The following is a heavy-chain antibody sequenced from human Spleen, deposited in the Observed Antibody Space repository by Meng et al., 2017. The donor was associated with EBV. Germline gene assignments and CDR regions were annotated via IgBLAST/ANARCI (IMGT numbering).Heavy chain of an antibody. J-gene: IGHJ4*02. D-gene: IGHD3-16*02. CDR3: AQDRPPWGSHPGVLES. V-gene: IGHV3-23*04. CDR2: IGGRRGST. Sequence: EVQLVQSXXGLVQXGGFLRLSXAVSGFTFNNYAMNWVRQAPGKGLEWVSGIGGRRGSTYYADSVKGRFTISRDNYKDTLYLQMNSLRAEDTAVYYCAQDRPPWGSHPGVLESWGQGALGTVSS. CDR1: GFTFNNYA.